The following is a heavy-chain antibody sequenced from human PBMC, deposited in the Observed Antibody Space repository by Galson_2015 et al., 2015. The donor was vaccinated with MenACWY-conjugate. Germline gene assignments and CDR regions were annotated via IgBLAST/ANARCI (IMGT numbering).Heavy chain of an antibody. CDR1: GFTFTSYW. V-gene: IGHV3-74*01. CDR3: ARGPHTCIFYPTHYFFVLDV. CDR2: INVDGSTT. D-gene: IGHD2-15*01. J-gene: IGHJ6*02. Sequence: SLRLSCAASGFTFTSYWMHWVRQVPGKGLVWVSRINVDGSTTDYADSVKGRFTISRDNAENALYLQMDRLGTEDTALYFCARGPHTCIFYPTHYFFVLDVWGQGATVSVSS.